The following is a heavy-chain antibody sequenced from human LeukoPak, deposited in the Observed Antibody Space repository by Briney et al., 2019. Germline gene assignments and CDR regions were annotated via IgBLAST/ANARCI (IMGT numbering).Heavy chain of an antibody. J-gene: IGHJ4*02. D-gene: IGHD2-15*01. CDR3: AREYCSGGTCYLPGY. Sequence: PGGSLRLSCAASGFSFSAYWMSWVRQAPGKGLEWLANIKTGGSEQYYVDSVKGRFTISRGNAMNSLYLQMNSLRADDTAVYYCAREYCSGGTCYLPGYWGQGTLVTVSS. CDR1: GFSFSAYW. CDR2: IKTGGSEQ. V-gene: IGHV3-7*04.